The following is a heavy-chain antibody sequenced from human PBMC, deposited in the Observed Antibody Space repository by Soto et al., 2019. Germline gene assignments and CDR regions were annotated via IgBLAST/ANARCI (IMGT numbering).Heavy chain of an antibody. CDR1: GDTFSSYA. CDR3: ARDLTRGTVTTGGPFDY. V-gene: IGHV1-69*01. CDR2: IIPIFGTA. D-gene: IGHD4-17*01. Sequence: QVQLVQSGAEVKKPGSSVKVSCKASGDTFSSYAISWVRQAPGQGLEWMGGIIPIFGTANYAQKFQGRVTITADESTSTAYMELRSLRSEDTAVHYCARDLTRGTVTTGGPFDYWGQGTLVTVSS. J-gene: IGHJ4*02.